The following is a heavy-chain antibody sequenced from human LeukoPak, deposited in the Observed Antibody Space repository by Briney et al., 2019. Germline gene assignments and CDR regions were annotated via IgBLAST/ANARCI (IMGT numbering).Heavy chain of an antibody. Sequence: SETLSLTCTVSGDSISTYYWSWIRQPPGKGLEWIGYIRYSGSANYNPSLRSRVTISIDTSKNQFSLKLSSVTAADTAVYHCARLVYDSRGYYFDYWGQGTLVTVSS. CDR3: ARLVYDSRGYYFDY. CDR2: IRYSGSA. D-gene: IGHD3-22*01. J-gene: IGHJ4*02. CDR1: GDSISTYY. V-gene: IGHV4-59*08.